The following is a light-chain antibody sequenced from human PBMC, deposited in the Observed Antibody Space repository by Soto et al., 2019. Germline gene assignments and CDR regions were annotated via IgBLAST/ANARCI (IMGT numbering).Light chain of an antibody. V-gene: IGKV3-20*01. CDR1: QSISSSH. CDR3: QQYHSSPRT. CDR2: DAS. Sequence: EIVLTQSPCTLSLSPWERVTLSCRASQSISSSHLAWYQQRPGQAPRLLIYDASNRATGISDRFTGSGSGTDFTLTITRLEPEDFAVYYCQQYHSSPRTFGQGTKVDIK. J-gene: IGKJ1*01.